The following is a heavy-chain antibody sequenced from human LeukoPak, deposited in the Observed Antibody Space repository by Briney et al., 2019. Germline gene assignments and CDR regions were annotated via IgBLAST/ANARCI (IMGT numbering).Heavy chain of an antibody. Sequence: SETLPLTCTVSGGSISSGGYYWSWIRQPPGKGLEWIGSIYHSGSTYYNPSLKSRVTISVDRSKNQFSLKLSSVTAADTAVYYCVAITMIVVEWCAFDIWGQGTMVTVSS. CDR1: GGSISSGGYY. V-gene: IGHV4-30-2*01. J-gene: IGHJ3*02. D-gene: IGHD3-22*01. CDR2: IYHSGST. CDR3: VAITMIVVEWCAFDI.